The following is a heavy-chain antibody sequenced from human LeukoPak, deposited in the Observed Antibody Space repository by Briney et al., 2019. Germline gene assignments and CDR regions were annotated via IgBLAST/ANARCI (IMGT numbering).Heavy chain of an antibody. V-gene: IGHV1-24*01. D-gene: IGHD1-26*01. Sequence: ASVKVSCKVSGYTLTELVIHWVRQAPGKGLEWMGGFDPEDGETIYAQKFQGRVTMTEDTSTDTAYMELSSLRSGDTAVYYCATNSGSYFLYWGQGTLVTVSS. CDR2: FDPEDGET. CDR3: ATNSGSYFLY. CDR1: GYTLTELV. J-gene: IGHJ4*02.